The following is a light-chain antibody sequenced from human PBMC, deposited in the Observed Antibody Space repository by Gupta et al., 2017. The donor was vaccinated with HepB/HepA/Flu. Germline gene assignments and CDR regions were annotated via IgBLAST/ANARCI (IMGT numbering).Light chain of an antibody. CDR3: QQSNGIPFT. CDR1: QYIRNF. CDR2: AAS. Sequence: DIQMTQSPSSLAASVGDRVTITCRTSQYIRNFLNWYQQKPGKAPKLLISAASRLQSGVPSRFSGNGSGTDFTLTINRLQAEDFAIYYCQQSNGIPFTFGHGTKVEIK. V-gene: IGKV1-39*01. J-gene: IGKJ3*01.